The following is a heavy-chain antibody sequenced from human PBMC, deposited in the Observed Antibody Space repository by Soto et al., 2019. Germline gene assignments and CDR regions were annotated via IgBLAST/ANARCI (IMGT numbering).Heavy chain of an antibody. CDR2: INPNSGGT. CDR1: GYTFTGYY. Sequence: ASVKVSCKASGYTFTGYYMHWVRQAPGQGLEWMGWINPNSGGTNYAQKFQGRVTMTRDTSFSTAYMELSRLRSDDTAVYYCARGSPRGAGRRCNWFDPWGQGTLVTVSS. D-gene: IGHD1-26*01. J-gene: IGHJ5*02. CDR3: ARGSPRGAGRRCNWFDP. V-gene: IGHV1-2*02.